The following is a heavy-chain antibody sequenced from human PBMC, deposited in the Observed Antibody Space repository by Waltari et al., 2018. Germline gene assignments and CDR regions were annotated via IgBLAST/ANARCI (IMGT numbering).Heavy chain of an antibody. J-gene: IGHJ2*01. CDR2: IYYSGST. CDR1: GGSISSHY. CDR3: ARDREDTAMAYWYFDL. D-gene: IGHD5-18*01. Sequence: QVQLQESGPGLVKPSVTLSLTCTVSGGSISSHYWSWIRQPPGKGLEWIGYIYYSGSTNYNPSLKSRVTISVDTSKNQFSLKLSSVTAADTAVYYCARDREDTAMAYWYFDLWGRGTLVTVSS. V-gene: IGHV4-59*11.